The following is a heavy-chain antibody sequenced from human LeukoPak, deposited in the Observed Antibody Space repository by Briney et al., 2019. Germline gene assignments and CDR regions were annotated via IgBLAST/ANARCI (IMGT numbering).Heavy chain of an antibody. CDR1: GGSISSGSYY. CDR2: IYYSGST. CDR3: ARDSITMVRGVIHNWFDP. J-gene: IGHJ5*02. D-gene: IGHD3-10*01. V-gene: IGHV4-31*03. Sequence: SETLSLTCTVSGGSISSGSYYWSWIRQHPGKGLEWIGYIYYSGSTYYNPSLKSRVTISVDTSKNQFSLKLSSVTAADTAVYYCARDSITMVRGVIHNWFDPWGQGTLVTVSS.